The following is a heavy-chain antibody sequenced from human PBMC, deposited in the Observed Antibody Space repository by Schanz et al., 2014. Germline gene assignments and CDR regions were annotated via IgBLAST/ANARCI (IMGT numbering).Heavy chain of an antibody. CDR2: IIPPLRQT. Sequence: QVQLVQSGAEVKKPGSSVNVSCEASGGTFNSYAFGWVRQAPGQGFEWVGSIIPPLRQTRYAQKFEERVIITADTSTTTVYMDLASLTSDDTAVYFCARIIDGDYRYWGQGTLVTVSS. J-gene: IGHJ4*02. V-gene: IGHV1-69*02. CDR1: GGTFNSYA. CDR3: ARIIDGDYRY. D-gene: IGHD4-17*01.